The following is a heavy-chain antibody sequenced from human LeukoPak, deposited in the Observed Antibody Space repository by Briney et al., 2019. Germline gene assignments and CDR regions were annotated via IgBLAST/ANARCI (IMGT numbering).Heavy chain of an antibody. CDR1: GGSISSYY. CDR3: ATQIYYDILTGFDHDY. J-gene: IGHJ4*02. V-gene: IGHV4-4*07. CDR2: IYTSGST. D-gene: IGHD3-9*01. Sequence: PSETLSLTCTVSGGSISSYYWSWIRQPAGKGLEWIGRIYTSGSTNYNPSLKSRVTISVDTSKNQFSLKLSSVTAADTAVYYCATQIYYDILTGFDHDYWGQGTLVTVSS.